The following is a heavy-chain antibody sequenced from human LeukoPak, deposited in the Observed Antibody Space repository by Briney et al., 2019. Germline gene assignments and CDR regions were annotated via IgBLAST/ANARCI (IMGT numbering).Heavy chain of an antibody. CDR2: INHSGST. J-gene: IGHJ4*02. V-gene: IGHV4-34*01. CDR1: GGSFSGYY. CDR3: ARGYLIVSARVAEFDY. Sequence: ASETLSLTCAVYGGSFSGYYWSWIRQPPGKGLEWIGEINHSGSTNYNPSLKSRVTISVDTSKNQFSLKLSSVTAADTAVYYCARGYLIVSARVAEFDYWGQGTLVTVSS. D-gene: IGHD2-8*01.